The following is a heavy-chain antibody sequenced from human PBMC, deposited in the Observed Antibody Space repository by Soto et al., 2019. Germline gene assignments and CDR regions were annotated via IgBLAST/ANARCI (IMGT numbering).Heavy chain of an antibody. CDR2: IYYSGST. J-gene: IGHJ6*02. V-gene: IGHV4-31*03. Sequence: PSETLSLTCTVSGGSISSGGYYWSWIRQHPGKGLEWIGYIYYSGSTYYNPSLKSRVTISVDTSKNQFSLKLSSVTAADTAVYYCARGLTITMVRGVTKYYYGMDVWGQGTTVTVSS. CDR3: ARGLTITMVRGVTKYYYGMDV. D-gene: IGHD3-10*01. CDR1: GGSISSGGYY.